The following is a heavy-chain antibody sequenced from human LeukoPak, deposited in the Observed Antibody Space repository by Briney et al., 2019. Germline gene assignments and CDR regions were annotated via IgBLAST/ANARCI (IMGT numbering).Heavy chain of an antibody. V-gene: IGHV4-34*01. Sequence: SETLSLTCAVYGGSFSGYYWSWIRQPPGKGLEWIGEINHSGSTYYNPSLKSRVTISVDTSKNQFSLKLSSVTAADTAVYYCARGGMVATLVYFDYWGQGTLVTVSS. CDR2: INHSGST. CDR1: GGSFSGYY. D-gene: IGHD5-12*01. CDR3: ARGGMVATLVYFDY. J-gene: IGHJ4*02.